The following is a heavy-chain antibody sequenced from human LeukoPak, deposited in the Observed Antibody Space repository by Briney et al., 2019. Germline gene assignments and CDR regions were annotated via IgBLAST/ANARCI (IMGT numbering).Heavy chain of an antibody. V-gene: IGHV3-21*01. CDR1: GFTFSSYS. CDR2: ISSSSSYI. D-gene: IGHD6-6*01. J-gene: IGHJ4*02. CDR3: ARDFEYSSSSPNY. Sequence: GGSLRLSCAASGFTFSSYSMNWVRQAPGKGLEWVSSISSSSSYIYYADSVKGRFTISRDNAKNSLYLQMNSLRAEDTAVYYCARDFEYSSSSPNYWGQGTLVTVSS.